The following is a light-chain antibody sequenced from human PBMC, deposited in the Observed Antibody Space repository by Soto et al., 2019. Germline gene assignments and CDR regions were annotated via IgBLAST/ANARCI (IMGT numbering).Light chain of an antibody. Sequence: QSVLIQPPSASGTPGQRVTISCSGSNSNIGNNNVYWYQQLPGTAPKLLIYKNNQRPSGVPDRFSGSRSGTSASLAISGLRFEDESDYYCAAWDDSLSGRIFGGGTQLTVL. V-gene: IGLV1-47*01. CDR3: AAWDDSLSGRI. J-gene: IGLJ2*01. CDR2: KNN. CDR1: NSNIGNNN.